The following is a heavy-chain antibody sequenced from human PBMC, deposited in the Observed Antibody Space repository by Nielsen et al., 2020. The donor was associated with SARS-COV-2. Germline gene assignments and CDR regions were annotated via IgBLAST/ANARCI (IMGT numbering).Heavy chain of an antibody. D-gene: IGHD2-8*01. CDR3: ARGNTKDHSLDV. Sequence: SETLSLTCSVSGGSISSSNYYWGWIRQPPGKGLEWIGYISYSGSTYYNPSLKSRVDVSVDTSKNQFSLKLSSVAAADTAVYYCARGNTKDHSLDVWGQGTTVTVSS. CDR1: GGSISSSNYY. V-gene: IGHV4-30-4*08. J-gene: IGHJ6*02. CDR2: ISYSGST.